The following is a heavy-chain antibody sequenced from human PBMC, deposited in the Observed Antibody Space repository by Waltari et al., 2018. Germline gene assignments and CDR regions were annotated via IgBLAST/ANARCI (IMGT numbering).Heavy chain of an antibody. CDR2: ISYDGSNK. D-gene: IGHD6-19*01. CDR3: ARDHAVAGTDY. J-gene: IGHJ4*02. V-gene: IGHV3-30-3*01. CDR1: GLTFSSYA. Sequence: QVQLVESGGGVVQPGRSLRLSCAASGLTFSSYAMHWVRQAPGKGLEWVAVISYDGSNKYYADSVKGRFTISRDNSKNTLYLQMNSLRAEDTAVYYCARDHAVAGTDYWGQGTLVTVSS.